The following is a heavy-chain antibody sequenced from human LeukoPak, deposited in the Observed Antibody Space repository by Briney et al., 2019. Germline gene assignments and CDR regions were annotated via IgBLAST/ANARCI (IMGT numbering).Heavy chain of an antibody. CDR3: TKDIGRSSSWYRFDY. CDR2: ISWSSGSI. Sequence: SGGSLRLSCAASGFTFDDYAMHWVRQAPGKGLEWVSGISWSSGSIGYADSVKGRFTISRDNAKNSLYLQMNSLRAEDTALYYCTKDIGRSSSWYRFDYCGQGTLDTVSS. D-gene: IGHD6-13*01. J-gene: IGHJ4*02. CDR1: GFTFDDYA. V-gene: IGHV3-9*01.